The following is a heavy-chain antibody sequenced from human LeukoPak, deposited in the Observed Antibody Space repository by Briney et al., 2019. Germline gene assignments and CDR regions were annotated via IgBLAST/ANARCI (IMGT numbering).Heavy chain of an antibody. Sequence: GGSLRLSCAASGFTFSSYGMHWVRQAPGKGLEWVAFIRYDGSNKYYADSVKGRFTISRDNAKNSLYLQMNSLRAEDTAVYYCARGTSITIFGVAPDYYYYMDVWGKGTTVTVSS. CDR1: GFTFSSYG. CDR2: IRYDGSNK. CDR3: ARGTSITIFGVAPDYYYYMDV. D-gene: IGHD3-3*01. J-gene: IGHJ6*03. V-gene: IGHV3-30*02.